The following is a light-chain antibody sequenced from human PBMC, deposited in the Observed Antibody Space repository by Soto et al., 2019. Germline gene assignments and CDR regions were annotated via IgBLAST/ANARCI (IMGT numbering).Light chain of an antibody. Sequence: EIELTQSPGTLSLSPGERATLSCRASQSVPSNFLAWYQEKPGQAPILLIYGVFRRATGIPDRFSGSGSGTDFTHTISRLEPEDFGVYYWQQYDSSWTFGQGTKVEIK. V-gene: IGKV3-20*01. J-gene: IGKJ1*01. CDR1: QSVPSNF. CDR3: QQYDSSWT. CDR2: GVF.